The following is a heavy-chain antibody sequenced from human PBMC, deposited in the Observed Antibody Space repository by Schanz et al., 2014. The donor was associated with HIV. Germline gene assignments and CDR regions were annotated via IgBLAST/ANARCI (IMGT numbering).Heavy chain of an antibody. Sequence: VQLVQSGAEVKKPGASVKVSCKASGYAFSNFGFSWVRRAPGQGLEGMGWISAYTGNTNYAQKFQGRVTMTTDTSTTTAYMELKSLTLDDTAVYYCARDRAGIAVLVDYWGQGSSVTVSS. V-gene: IGHV1-18*01. CDR1: GYAFSNFG. CDR2: ISAYTGNT. D-gene: IGHD6-19*01. J-gene: IGHJ4*02. CDR3: ARDRAGIAVLVDY.